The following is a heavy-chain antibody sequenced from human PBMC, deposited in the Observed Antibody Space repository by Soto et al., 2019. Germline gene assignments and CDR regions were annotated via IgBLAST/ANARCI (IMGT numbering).Heavy chain of an antibody. D-gene: IGHD3-10*01. V-gene: IGHV3-23*01. CDR1: GFTFSSYA. CDR3: AKDRSYYYAKPAFDI. J-gene: IGHJ3*02. Sequence: GGSLRVSCAASGFTFSSYAMSWVRQAPGKGLEWVSAISGSGGSTYYADSVKGRFTISRDNSKNTLYLQMNSLRAEVTAVYYCAKDRSYYYAKPAFDIWGQGTMVTVS. CDR2: ISGSGGST.